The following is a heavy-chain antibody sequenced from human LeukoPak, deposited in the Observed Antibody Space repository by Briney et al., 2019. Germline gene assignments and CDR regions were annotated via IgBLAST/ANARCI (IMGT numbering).Heavy chain of an antibody. CDR2: IIPIFGTA. Sequence: SVKVSCKASGGTFSSYAISWVRQAPGQGLEWMGGIIPIFGTANYAQKFQGRVTITADESTSTAYMELSSLRSEDTAVYYCARDGFSYEDYYYYYGMDVWGQGTTVTVSS. CDR1: GGTFSSYA. J-gene: IGHJ6*02. D-gene: IGHD5-18*01. V-gene: IGHV1-69*13. CDR3: ARDGFSYEDYYYYYGMDV.